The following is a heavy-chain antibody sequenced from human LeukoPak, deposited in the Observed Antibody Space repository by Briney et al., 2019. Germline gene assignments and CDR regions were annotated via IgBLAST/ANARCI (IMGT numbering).Heavy chain of an antibody. CDR2: INPNSGGT. V-gene: IGHV1-2*02. D-gene: IGHD6-13*01. Sequence: ASVKVSCKASGYTFTSYAMNWVRQAPGQGLEWMGWINPNSGGTNYAQKFQGRVTMTRDTSISTAYMELSRLRSDDTAVYYCARDPYSSSWYSIDYWGQGTLVTVSS. CDR3: ARDPYSSSWYSIDY. J-gene: IGHJ4*02. CDR1: GYTFTSYA.